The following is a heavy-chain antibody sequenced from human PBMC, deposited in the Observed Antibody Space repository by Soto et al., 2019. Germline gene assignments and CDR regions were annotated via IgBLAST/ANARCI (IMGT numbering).Heavy chain of an antibody. D-gene: IGHD3-22*01. J-gene: IGHJ5*02. CDR1: GYTFTSYD. Sequence: ASVKVSCKASGYTFTSYDIYWVRQATGQGLEWMGWLNPNTGDSGYAQKFQGRITVTSDTSINTVHMELSSLSSVTAADTAVYYCARRALYYYDSSGYPNWFDPWGQGTLVTVS. V-gene: IGHV1-8*01. CDR2: LNPNTGDS. CDR3: ARRALYYYDSSGYPNWFDP.